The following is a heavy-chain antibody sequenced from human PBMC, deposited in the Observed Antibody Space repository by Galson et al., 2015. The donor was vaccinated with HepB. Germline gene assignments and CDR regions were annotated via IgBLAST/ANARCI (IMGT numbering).Heavy chain of an antibody. D-gene: IGHD3-22*01. J-gene: IGHJ3*02. CDR1: GYTFTSYY. CDR3: AREIDSSGYYSLGAFDI. V-gene: IGHV1-46*01. Sequence: SVKVSCKASGYTFTSYYMHWVRQAPGQGLERMGIINPSGGSTSYAQKFQGRVTMTRDTSTSTVYMELSSLRSEDTAVYYCAREIDSSGYYSLGAFDIWGQGTMVTVSS. CDR2: INPSGGST.